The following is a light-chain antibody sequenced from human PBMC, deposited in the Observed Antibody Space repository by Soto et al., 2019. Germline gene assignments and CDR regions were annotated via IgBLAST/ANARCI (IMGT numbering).Light chain of an antibody. J-gene: IGKJ4*01. CDR2: GAS. CDR1: QSVSSSY. V-gene: IGKV3-20*01. CDR3: QQYDNLSLT. Sequence: EIVLTQSPGTLSLSPGERATLSCRASQSVSSSYLAWYQQKPGQAPRLLIYGASSRATGIPDRFSGSGSGTDFTLTISRLEPEDFAVYYCQQYDNLSLTFGGGTKVDIK.